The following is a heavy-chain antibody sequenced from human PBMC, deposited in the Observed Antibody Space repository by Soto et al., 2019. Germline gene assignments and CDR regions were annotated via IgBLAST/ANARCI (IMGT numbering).Heavy chain of an antibody. CDR1: GGTFSSYT. CDR2: IIPILGIA. Sequence: QVQLVQSGAEVKKPGSSVKVSCKASGGTFSSYTISWVRQAPGQGLEWMGRIIPILGIANYAQKFQGRVTITADKSTSAAYMELSRLRSEDTAVYYCARSPNDDGDYPVDVNFDYWGQGTLVTVSS. D-gene: IGHD4-17*01. V-gene: IGHV1-69*02. CDR3: ARSPNDDGDYPVDVNFDY. J-gene: IGHJ4*02.